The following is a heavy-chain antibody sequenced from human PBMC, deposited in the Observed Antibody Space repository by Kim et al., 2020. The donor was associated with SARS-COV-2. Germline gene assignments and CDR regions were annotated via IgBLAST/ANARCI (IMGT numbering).Heavy chain of an antibody. CDR1: GFTFNSYA. D-gene: IGHD3-10*01. CDR2: ISGSGGST. Sequence: GGSLRLSCAASGFTFNSYAMSWVRQAPGKGLEWVSAISGSGGSTYYADSVKGRFTISRDKSKNTLYLQMNSLRAEDTAVYYCAKSTRELLFLRVYYYGMDVWGQGTTGTVSS. V-gene: IGHV3-23*01. J-gene: IGHJ6*02. CDR3: AKSTRELLFLRVYYYGMDV.